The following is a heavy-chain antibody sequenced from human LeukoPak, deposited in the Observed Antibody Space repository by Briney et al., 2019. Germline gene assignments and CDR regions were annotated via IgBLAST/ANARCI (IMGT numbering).Heavy chain of an antibody. D-gene: IGHD4-17*01. J-gene: IGHJ4*02. V-gene: IGHV3-23*01. CDR2: ISGSGGST. Sequence: PGGSLGLSCAASGFTFSSYAMSWVRQAPGKGLEWVSAISGSGGSTYYADSVKGRFTISRDNSKNTLYLQMNSLRAEDTAVYYCAKCPFYGDYSYFDYWGQGTLVTVSS. CDR1: GFTFSSYA. CDR3: AKCPFYGDYSYFDY.